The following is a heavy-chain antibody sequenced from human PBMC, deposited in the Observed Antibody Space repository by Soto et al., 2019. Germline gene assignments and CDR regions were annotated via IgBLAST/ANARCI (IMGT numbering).Heavy chain of an antibody. CDR3: ASPGGTNWFDP. CDR1: GGPFSGYY. J-gene: IGHJ5*02. D-gene: IGHD3-16*01. Sequence: PSETLSLTCAVYGGPFSGYYWSWIRQPPGKGLEWIGEINHSGSTNYNPSLKSRVTISVDTSKNQFSLKLSSVTAADTAVYYCASPGGTNWFDPWGQGTLVTVSS. CDR2: INHSGST. V-gene: IGHV4-34*01.